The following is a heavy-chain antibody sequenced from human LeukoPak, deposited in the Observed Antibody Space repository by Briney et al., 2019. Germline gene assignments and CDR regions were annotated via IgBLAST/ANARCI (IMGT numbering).Heavy chain of an antibody. V-gene: IGHV3-30-3*01. CDR1: GFTFSSYA. J-gene: IGHJ3*01. Sequence: GGSLRLSCAASGFTFSSYAMHWVRQAPGKGLEWVAVISYDGSNKYYADSVKGRFTISRDNSKNTLYLQINSLRAEDTAVYYCARGDYYDSSGSFNDAFDVWGQGTMVTVSS. CDR2: ISYDGSNK. D-gene: IGHD3-22*01. CDR3: ARGDYYDSSGSFNDAFDV.